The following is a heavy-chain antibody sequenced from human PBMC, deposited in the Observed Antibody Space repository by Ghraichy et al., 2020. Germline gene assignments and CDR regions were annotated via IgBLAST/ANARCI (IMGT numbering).Heavy chain of an antibody. CDR1: GYTFTGYY. CDR2: INPNSGGT. V-gene: IGHV1-2*04. Sequence: ASVKVSCKASGYTFTGYYMHWVRQAPGQGLEWMGWINPNSGGTNYAQKFQGWVTMTRDTSISTAYMELSRLRSDDTAVYYCARGRYDFWSGYYHSLSVGYYYYGMDVWGQGTTVTVSS. CDR3: ARGRYDFWSGYYHSLSVGYYYYGMDV. J-gene: IGHJ6*02. D-gene: IGHD3-3*01.